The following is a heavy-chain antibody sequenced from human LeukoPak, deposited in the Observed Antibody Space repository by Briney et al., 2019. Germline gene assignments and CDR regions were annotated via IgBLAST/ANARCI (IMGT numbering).Heavy chain of an antibody. CDR3: TTDRYFDWFAPRVYYFDY. D-gene: IGHD3-9*01. Sequence: GGSLRLSCAASGFTFSNAWMSWVRQAPGKGLEWVGRIKSKTDGGTTDYAAPVKGRFTISRDDSKNTLYLQMNSPKTEDTAVYYCTTDRYFDWFAPRVYYFDYWGQGTLVTVSS. CDR1: GFTFSNAW. V-gene: IGHV3-15*01. J-gene: IGHJ4*02. CDR2: IKSKTDGGTT.